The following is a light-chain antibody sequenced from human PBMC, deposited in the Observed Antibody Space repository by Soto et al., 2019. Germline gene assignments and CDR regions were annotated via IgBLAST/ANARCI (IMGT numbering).Light chain of an antibody. Sequence: DIQLTQSPSFLSASVGASVTITCRASQGIRHYLAWYQQKPGKAPSLLMYGASTLQSGVPSRFSGSGSGTEFTLTISSLQPEDVATYFCQQVYGHPPAFGPGTRLDIK. CDR2: GAS. V-gene: IGKV1-9*01. CDR3: QQVYGHPPA. J-gene: IGKJ5*01. CDR1: QGIRHY.